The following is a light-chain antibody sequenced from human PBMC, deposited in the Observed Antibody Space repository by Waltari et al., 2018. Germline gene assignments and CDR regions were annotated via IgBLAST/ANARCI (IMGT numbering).Light chain of an antibody. CDR3: GAWDDKVKAWL. J-gene: IGLJ2*01. Sequence: LTQSPSLSGPPGQRVTISCSGEFYNIGITPVNWYQQFPGAAPRVVMTATNERPSGIPDRFSGSKSGNSASLTISGLRFEDESDFYCGAWDDKVKAWLFGRGTTVTVL. V-gene: IGLV1-44*01. CDR1: FYNIGITP. CDR2: ATN.